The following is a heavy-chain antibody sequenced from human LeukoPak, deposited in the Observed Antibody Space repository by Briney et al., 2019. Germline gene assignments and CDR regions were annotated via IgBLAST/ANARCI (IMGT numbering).Heavy chain of an antibody. J-gene: IGHJ4*02. D-gene: IGHD7-27*01. CDR2: IKSDGKNK. CDR1: GFTFSTNA. Sequence: GGSLRLSCAASGFTFSTNAMHWVRQAPGKGLEWVAHIKSDGKNKWYSDSVRGRLTISRDTSKNTLYLQMNSLRVDDTAVYYCVKDANWACDYWGQGTLVTVSS. V-gene: IGHV3-30*02. CDR3: VKDANWACDY.